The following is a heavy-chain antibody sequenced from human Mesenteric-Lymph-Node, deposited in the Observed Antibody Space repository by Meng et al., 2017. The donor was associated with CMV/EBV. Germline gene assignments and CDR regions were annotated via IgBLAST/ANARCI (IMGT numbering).Heavy chain of an antibody. Sequence: GSLRLSCAVYGGSFSGYYWSWIRQPPGKGLEWIGEINHSGSTNYNPSLKSRVTISVDTSKNQFSLQLKSVTAADTAVYYCARQGRVYFDYWGQGVLVTVSS. CDR3: ARQGRVYFDY. D-gene: IGHD3-10*01. V-gene: IGHV4-34*01. CDR1: GGSFSGYY. J-gene: IGHJ4*02. CDR2: INHSGST.